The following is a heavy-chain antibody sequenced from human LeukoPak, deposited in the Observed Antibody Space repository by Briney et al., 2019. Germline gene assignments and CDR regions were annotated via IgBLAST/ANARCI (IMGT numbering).Heavy chain of an antibody. J-gene: IGHJ4*02. V-gene: IGHV3-9*01. CDR2: ISWNSVSI. CDR3: VKDRIAVAGTSLDH. CDR1: GFTFDDFA. D-gene: IGHD6-19*01. Sequence: GGSLRLSCAASGFTFDDFAMHWVRQAPGKGLEWVSGISWNSVSIGYADSVKGRFTISRDNAKNSLYLQMNSLRAEDTALNYCVKDRIAVAGTSLDHWGQGTLVTVSS.